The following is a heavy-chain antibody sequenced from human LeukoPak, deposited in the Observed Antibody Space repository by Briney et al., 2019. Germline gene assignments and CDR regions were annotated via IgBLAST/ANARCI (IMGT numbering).Heavy chain of an antibody. J-gene: IGHJ4*02. CDR1: GGSFSGYY. D-gene: IGHD5-18*01. Sequence: PSETLSLTCAAYGGSFSGYYWSWIRQPPGKGLEWIGEINHSGSTNYNPSLKSRVTISVDTSKNQFSLKLSSVTAADTAVYYCAKSYGYGYWSTDYFVHWGQRTLVTVSS. V-gene: IGHV4-34*01. CDR2: INHSGST. CDR3: AKSYGYGYWSTDYFVH.